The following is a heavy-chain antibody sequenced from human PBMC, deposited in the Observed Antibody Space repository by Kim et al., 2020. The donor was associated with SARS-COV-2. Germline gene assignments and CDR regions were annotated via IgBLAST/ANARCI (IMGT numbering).Heavy chain of an antibody. CDR2: INPSGGST. CDR1: GYTFTSYY. V-gene: IGHV1-46*01. CDR3: ARGPPPAGYSSGWYYFDY. Sequence: ASVKVSCKASGYTFTSYYMHWVRQAPGQGLEWMGIINPSGGSTSYAQKFQGRVTMTRDTSTSTVYMELSSLRSEDTAVYYCARGPPPAGYSSGWYYFDYWGQGTLVTVSS. D-gene: IGHD6-19*01. J-gene: IGHJ4*02.